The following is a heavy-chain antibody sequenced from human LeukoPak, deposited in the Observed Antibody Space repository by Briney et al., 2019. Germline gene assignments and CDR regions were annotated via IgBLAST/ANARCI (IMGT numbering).Heavy chain of an antibody. J-gene: IGHJ3*02. CDR2: IYTSGST. Sequence: SETLSLTCTVSGGSISSYYWSWIRQPAGKGLEWIGRIYTSGSTNYNPSLKSRVTMSVDTSKNQFSLKLSSVTAADTAVYYCASDASIAAQEAFDIWGHGTMVTVSS. D-gene: IGHD6-6*01. CDR3: ASDASIAAQEAFDI. V-gene: IGHV4-4*07. CDR1: GGSISSYY.